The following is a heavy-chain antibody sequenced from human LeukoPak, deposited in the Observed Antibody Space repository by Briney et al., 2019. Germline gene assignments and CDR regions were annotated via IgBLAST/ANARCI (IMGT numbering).Heavy chain of an antibody. CDR2: ISGSGGST. V-gene: IGHV3-23*01. CDR3: ARRELLGYSSGWYSTGQIDY. D-gene: IGHD6-19*01. Sequence: PGGSLRLSCAASGFTFSSYAMSWVRQAPGKGLEWVSAISGSGGSTYYADSVKGRFTISRDNSKNTLYLQMNSLRAEDTAVYYCARRELLGYSSGWYSTGQIDYWGQGSLVTVSS. CDR1: GFTFSSYA. J-gene: IGHJ4*02.